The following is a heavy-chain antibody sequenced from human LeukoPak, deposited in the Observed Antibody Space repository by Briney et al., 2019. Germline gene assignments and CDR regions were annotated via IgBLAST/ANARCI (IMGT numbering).Heavy chain of an antibody. V-gene: IGHV3-23*01. Sequence: GGSLRLSCTASGFTFNAYAMSWVRQAPGKGLEWVSAISGSSSSTYYADSVKGRFTISRDNSKNTLYLQMNSLRAEDTAVYYCATRYGDYPRTAFDMWGQGTMVTVSS. J-gene: IGHJ3*02. CDR3: ATRYGDYPRTAFDM. D-gene: IGHD4-17*01. CDR1: GFTFNAYA. CDR2: ISGSSSST.